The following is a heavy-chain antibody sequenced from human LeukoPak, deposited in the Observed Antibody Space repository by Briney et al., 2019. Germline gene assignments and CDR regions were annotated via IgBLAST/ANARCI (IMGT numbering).Heavy chain of an antibody. CDR1: GFIFSSHE. CDR3: VRRESSGFYYFFDH. Sequence: PGGSLRLSCEAAGFIFSSHEMNWGRQSPGKGLEWVSYISGDGTTIYYEDSVKGRFTISRDNAKKSLSLQMNSLRVEDTAVYYCVRRESSGFYYFFDHWGQGVLVTVSS. D-gene: IGHD3-22*01. CDR2: ISGDGTTI. J-gene: IGHJ4*02. V-gene: IGHV3-48*03.